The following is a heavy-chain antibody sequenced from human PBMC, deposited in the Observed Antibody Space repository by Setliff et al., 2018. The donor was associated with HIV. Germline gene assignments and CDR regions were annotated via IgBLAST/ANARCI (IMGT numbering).Heavy chain of an antibody. CDR2: VNSDGSSK. J-gene: IGHJ4*02. V-gene: IGHV3-74*03. CDR3: HSGYDTEEQSYFDY. Sequence: SCAASGFTLEKYWMHWVRQAPGKGLVWVSRVNSDGSSKTYADSVKGRFTISRDNAKNTLYLQMNSLRVEDTGVYYCHSGYDTEEQSYFDYWGQGTLVTVSS. CDR1: GFTLEKYW. D-gene: IGHD5-12*01.